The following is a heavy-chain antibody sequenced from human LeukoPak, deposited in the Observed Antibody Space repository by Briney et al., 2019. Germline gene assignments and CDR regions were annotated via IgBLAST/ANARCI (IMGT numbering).Heavy chain of an antibody. CDR2: INHSGST. J-gene: IGHJ6*04. CDR3: ARMGRIVVVPAANSHYYYGMDV. Sequence: SETLSLTCAVYGGSFSGYYWSWIRQPPGKGLEWIGEINHSGSTNYNPSLKSRVTISVDTSKNQFSPKLSSVTAADTAVYYCARMGRIVVVPAANSHYYYGMDVWGKGTTVTVSS. D-gene: IGHD2-2*01. V-gene: IGHV4-34*01. CDR1: GGSFSGYY.